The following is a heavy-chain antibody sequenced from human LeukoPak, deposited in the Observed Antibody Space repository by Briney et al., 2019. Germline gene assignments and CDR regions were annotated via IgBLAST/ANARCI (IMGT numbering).Heavy chain of an antibody. CDR3: ARRGGPYYYDSSGYWHYFDY. CDR2: INAGNGNT. D-gene: IGHD3-22*01. Sequence: PWASVKVSCKASGYTFTSYAMHWVRQAPGQRLKWMGWINAGNGNTKYSQKFQGRVTITRDTSASTAYMELSSLRSEDTAVYYCARRGGPYYYDSSGYWHYFDYWGQGTLVTVSS. V-gene: IGHV1-3*01. J-gene: IGHJ4*02. CDR1: GYTFTSYA.